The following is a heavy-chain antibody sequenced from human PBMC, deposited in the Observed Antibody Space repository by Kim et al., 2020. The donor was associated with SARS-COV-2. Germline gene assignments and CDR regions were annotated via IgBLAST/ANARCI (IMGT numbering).Heavy chain of an antibody. CDR1: GYTFTGYY. CDR3: VCGYYRPTPPGTFDI. CDR2: INPNSGGT. J-gene: IGHJ3*02. V-gene: IGHV1-2*06. Sequence: ASVKVSCKASGYTFTGYYMHWVRQAPGQGLEWMGRINPNSGGTNYAQKFQGRVTMTRDTSISTAYMELSRRTSDDAAVDYCVCGYYRPTPPGTFDIWGQGTMVTVSS. D-gene: IGHD3-3*01.